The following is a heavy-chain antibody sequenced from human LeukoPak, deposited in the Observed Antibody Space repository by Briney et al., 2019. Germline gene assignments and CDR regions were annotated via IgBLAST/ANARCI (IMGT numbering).Heavy chain of an antibody. V-gene: IGHV3-33*01. CDR1: GFTFSNYG. CDR3: ARDATYSGSYFDY. D-gene: IGHD1-26*01. J-gene: IGHJ4*02. Sequence: GGSLRLSCAASGFTFSNYGMHWVRQAPGKGLEWVAVIWYDGSNKYYADSVKGRFTISRDNSKIILYLQINSLRAEDTAVYYCARDATYSGSYFDYWGQGTLVTVSS. CDR2: IWYDGSNK.